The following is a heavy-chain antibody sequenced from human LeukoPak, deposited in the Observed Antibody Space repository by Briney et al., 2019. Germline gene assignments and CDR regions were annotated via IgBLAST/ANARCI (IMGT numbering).Heavy chain of an antibody. J-gene: IGHJ4*02. Sequence: SETLSLTCTVSGGSISSNTYYWGWLRQPPGTGLEWIGSIYYSGSTYYNPSLKSRVTISVDTSKNQFSLKLSSVTAADTAVYYCASTQSFYNGGWYWGQGTLVTVSS. V-gene: IGHV4-39*07. CDR2: IYYSGST. D-gene: IGHD4-23*01. CDR3: ASTQSFYNGGWY. CDR1: GGSISSNTYY.